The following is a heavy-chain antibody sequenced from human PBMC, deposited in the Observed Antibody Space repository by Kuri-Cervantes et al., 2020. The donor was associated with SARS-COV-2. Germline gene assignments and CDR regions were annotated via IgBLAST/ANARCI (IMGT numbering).Heavy chain of an antibody. CDR3: ATDKPSYGGNGYLQL. D-gene: IGHD4-23*01. J-gene: IGHJ1*01. Sequence: SETLSLTCCVSGGSIRSGAYYCHWIRHRPGKGLEWIGNIYYNGVTYYNPSLKSRVTISVDTSKNQFSLKLSSMTAADTAVYYCATDKPSYGGNGYLQLWGQGTLVTVSS. CDR2: IYYNGVT. V-gene: IGHV4-31*03. CDR1: GGSIRSGAYY.